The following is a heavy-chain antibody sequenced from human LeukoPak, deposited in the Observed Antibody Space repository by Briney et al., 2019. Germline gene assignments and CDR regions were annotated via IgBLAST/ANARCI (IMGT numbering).Heavy chain of an antibody. J-gene: IGHJ4*02. CDR2: IYYSGST. D-gene: IGHD1-14*01. CDR1: GGSISSGGYY. Sequence: SETLSLTCTVSGGSISSGGYYWSWIRQHPGKGLEWIGYIYYSGSTNYNPSLKSRVTISVDTSKNQFSLKLSSVTAADTAVYYCARGDRTSPANYWGQGTLVTVSS. CDR3: ARGDRTSPANY. V-gene: IGHV4-31*03.